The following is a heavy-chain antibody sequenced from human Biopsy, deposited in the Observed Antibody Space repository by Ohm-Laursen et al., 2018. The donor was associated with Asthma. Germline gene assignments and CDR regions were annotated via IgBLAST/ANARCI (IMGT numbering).Heavy chain of an antibody. D-gene: IGHD3-9*01. CDR1: GYNFISFA. V-gene: IGHV1-3*04. CDR3: ARTYYDFLTGQVKDVFGV. J-gene: IGHJ3*01. Sequence: ASVKVSCKASGYNFISFAIHWVRQAPGQRLEWMGWVNTGNGDTKYSQKFQGRVTITRDTSASTAYMELRSLRSENTATYYCARTYYDFLTGQVKDVFGVWGHGTMVTVSS. CDR2: VNTGNGDT.